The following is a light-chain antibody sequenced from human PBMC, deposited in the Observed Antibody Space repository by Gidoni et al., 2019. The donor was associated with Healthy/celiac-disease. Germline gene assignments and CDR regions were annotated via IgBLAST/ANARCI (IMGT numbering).Light chain of an antibody. V-gene: IGKV3-11*01. Sequence: EIVLTQPPATLSLSPGERATLTCRASQSVSSYLAWYQQKPGQAPRLLIYDASNRATGVPARFSGSGSGTDFTLTISSLEPEDFAVYYYQQRSNWPPTFGPGTKVDIK. CDR1: QSVSSY. CDR2: DAS. J-gene: IGKJ3*01. CDR3: QQRSNWPPT.